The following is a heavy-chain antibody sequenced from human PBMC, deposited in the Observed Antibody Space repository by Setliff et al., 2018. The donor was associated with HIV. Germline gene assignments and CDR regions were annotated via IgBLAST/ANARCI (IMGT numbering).Heavy chain of an antibody. Sequence: KPSETLSLTCIVSGDSITTYYWSWIRQSPAKGLEWIGYIHSSGSTKYNPSLKSRVTISVDTSKSQLSLRLNSVTAADTAIYYCARGGVGAALVWFDPWGQGTLVTVSS. V-gene: IGHV4-59*13. J-gene: IGHJ5*02. D-gene: IGHD1-26*01. CDR3: ARGGVGAALVWFDP. CDR2: IHSSGST. CDR1: GDSITTYY.